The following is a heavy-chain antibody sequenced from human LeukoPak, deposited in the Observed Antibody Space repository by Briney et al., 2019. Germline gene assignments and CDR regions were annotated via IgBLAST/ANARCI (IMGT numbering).Heavy chain of an antibody. CDR3: ARELWTGGSPYFDS. J-gene: IGHJ4*02. D-gene: IGHD2-15*01. CDR2: INPNGGGT. Sequence: ASVKVSCKASGYTFIGHYIHWVRQAPGLGLEWMGWINPNGGGTTYAQKFQGRVTMTRDTSSSTVYMELRRLRYDDTAVYYCARELWTGGSPYFDSWGQGSPVTVSS. V-gene: IGHV1-2*02. CDR1: GYTFIGHY.